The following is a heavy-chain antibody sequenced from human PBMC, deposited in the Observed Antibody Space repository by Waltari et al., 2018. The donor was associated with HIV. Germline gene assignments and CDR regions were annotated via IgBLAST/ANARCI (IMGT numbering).Heavy chain of an antibody. V-gene: IGHV1-8*01. CDR2: MNPNSGNT. J-gene: IGHJ6*02. Sequence: QVQLVQSGAEVKKPGASVKVSCKASGYTFTSYDINWVRQATGQGLEWMGWMNPNSGNTGYAQKFQGRVTMTRNTSISTAYMELSSLRSEDTAVYYCARDFLGELSPIGGGMDVWGQGTTVTVSS. CDR3: ARDFLGELSPIGGGMDV. CDR1: GYTFTSYD. D-gene: IGHD3-16*02.